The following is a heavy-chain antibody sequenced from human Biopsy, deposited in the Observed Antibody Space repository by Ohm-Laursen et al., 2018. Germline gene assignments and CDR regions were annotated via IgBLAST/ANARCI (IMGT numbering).Heavy chain of an antibody. CDR3: ARDLFDQSWIHAYYSYHGMDV. J-gene: IGHJ6*02. CDR2: IDWDDDK. V-gene: IGHV2-70*11. CDR1: GFSLSTSGMC. D-gene: IGHD5-18*01. Sequence: TQTLTLTHTFSGFSLSTSGMCVSWIRQPPGKALEWLARIDWDDDKYYSTSLKTRLTISRDTSKNQVVLTMTNMDPVDAATYYCARDLFDQSWIHAYYSYHGMDVWGQGTTVTVSS.